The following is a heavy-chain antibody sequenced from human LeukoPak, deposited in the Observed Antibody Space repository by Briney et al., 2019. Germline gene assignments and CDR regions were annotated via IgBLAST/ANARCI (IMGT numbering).Heavy chain of an antibody. V-gene: IGHV4-59*13. CDR3: ARPRDFWSGPFDY. J-gene: IGHJ4*02. Sequence: SETLSLTCTVSGGSISSYYWSWIRQPPGKGLEWIGSIYYSGSTNYNPSLKSRVTMSVDTSKNQFSLKLSSVTAADTAVYYCARPRDFWSGPFDYWGQGTLVTVSS. CDR1: GGSISSYY. CDR2: IYYSGST. D-gene: IGHD3-3*01.